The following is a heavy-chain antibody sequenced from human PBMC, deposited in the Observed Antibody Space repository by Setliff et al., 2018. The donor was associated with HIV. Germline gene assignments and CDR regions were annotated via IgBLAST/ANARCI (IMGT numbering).Heavy chain of an antibody. CDR2: IKQDGSEK. CDR1: GFTFSSYW. V-gene: IGHV3-7*01. CDR3: VRDGGSTSWNFLYYYGMDV. D-gene: IGHD2-2*01. J-gene: IGHJ6*02. Sequence: GSLRLSCAASGFTFSSYWMSWVRQAPGKGLEWVANIKQDGSEKYYVDSVKGRFTISRDNAKNSLYLQMNSLRAEDTAVYYCVRDGGSTSWNFLYYYGMDVWGQGTTVTVSS.